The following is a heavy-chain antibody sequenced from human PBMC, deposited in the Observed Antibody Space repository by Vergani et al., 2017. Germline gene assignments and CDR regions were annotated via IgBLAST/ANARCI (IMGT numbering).Heavy chain of an antibody. CDR3: IKYIAASGNYWYFDL. CDR1: GFTFTNFA. J-gene: IGHJ2*01. Sequence: EVQLLESGGNFFQPGGSLRLSCAASGFTFTNFAMTWVLQAPGEGLECVSGINWTIDSMAYADSVKGRFTISRDNAKNSLYLQMNSLRAEDTALYYCIKYIAASGNYWYFDLWGRGTLVTVSS. V-gene: IGHV3-9*01. CDR2: INWTIDSM. D-gene: IGHD6-13*01.